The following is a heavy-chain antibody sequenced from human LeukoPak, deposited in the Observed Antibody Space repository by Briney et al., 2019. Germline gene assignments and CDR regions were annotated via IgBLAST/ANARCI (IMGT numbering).Heavy chain of an antibody. Sequence: ASVKVSCKASGGTFSSYAISWVRQAPGQGLEWMGGIITIFGTANYDQKFQGRVTITNDEYKSTAYMELSRQRSEDTAVYYWARGHRPDYDYYMDVWGKGTTVTVSS. CDR2: IITIFGTA. CDR3: ARGHRPDYDYYMDV. J-gene: IGHJ6*03. D-gene: IGHD1-14*01. CDR1: GGTFSSYA. V-gene: IGHV1-69*05.